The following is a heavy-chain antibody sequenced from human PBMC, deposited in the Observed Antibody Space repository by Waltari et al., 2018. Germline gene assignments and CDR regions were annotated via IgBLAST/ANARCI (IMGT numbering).Heavy chain of an antibody. CDR1: GGSISSYY. V-gene: IGHV4-59*01. D-gene: IGHD5-12*01. Sequence: QVRLQESGPGLVKPSETLSLTCTVSGGSISSYYWSWIRQPPGKGLEWIGYIYYSGSTNYNPSLKSRVTISVDTSKNQFSLKLSSVTAADTAVYYCARFSGYLYYFDYWGQGTLVTVSS. CDR2: IYYSGST. CDR3: ARFSGYLYYFDY. J-gene: IGHJ4*02.